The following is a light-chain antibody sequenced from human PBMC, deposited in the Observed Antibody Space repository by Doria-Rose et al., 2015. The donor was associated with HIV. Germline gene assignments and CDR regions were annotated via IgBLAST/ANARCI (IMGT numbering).Light chain of an antibody. CDR3: QQSNSFTIT. CDR2: AAS. CDR1: EAISSW. J-gene: IGKJ5*01. V-gene: IGKV1-12*01. Sequence: DIRLTQSPSSVSASVGDRVTITCRASEAISSWLVWYQQKPGKAPKVLIYAASTLQSGVPSRFSGSGFGTDFTLTISNLQPEDFATYYRQQSNSFTITFGQGTRRESK.